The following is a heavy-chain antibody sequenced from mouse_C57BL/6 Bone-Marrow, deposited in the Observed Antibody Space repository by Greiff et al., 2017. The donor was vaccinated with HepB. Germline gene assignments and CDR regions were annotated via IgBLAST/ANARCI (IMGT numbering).Heavy chain of an antibody. CDR1: GFNIKDDY. J-gene: IGHJ1*03. D-gene: IGHD2-4*01. CDR2: IDPENGDP. V-gene: IGHV14-4*01. Sequence: EVQLQQSGAELVRPGASVKLSCTASGFNIKDDYMHWVKQRPEQGLEWIGWIDPENGDPEYASKFQGKATITADTSSNTAYLQLSSLTSEDTAVYYCTRPIYYDYGDVWGTGTTVTVSS. CDR3: TRPIYYDYGDV.